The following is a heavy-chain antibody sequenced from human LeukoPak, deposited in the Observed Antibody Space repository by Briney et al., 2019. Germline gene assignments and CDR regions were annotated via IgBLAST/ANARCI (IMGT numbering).Heavy chain of an antibody. V-gene: IGHV4-39*01. Sequence: SETLSLTCTVSGGSVSNGSYYWGWIRQPPGKGLEWIGSIYHSGSTYYNPSLKSRVTISVDTSKNQFSLKLSSVTAADTAVYYCARHGWDGYNSFFDYWGQGTLVTVSS. D-gene: IGHD5-24*01. CDR2: IYHSGST. J-gene: IGHJ4*02. CDR3: ARHGWDGYNSFFDY. CDR1: GGSVSNGSYY.